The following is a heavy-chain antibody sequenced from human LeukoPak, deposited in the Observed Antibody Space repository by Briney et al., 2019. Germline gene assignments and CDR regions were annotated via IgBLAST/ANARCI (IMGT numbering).Heavy chain of an antibody. V-gene: IGHV3-64*01. CDR2: ISSNGGST. CDR3: ARGGTSVAGTFDY. J-gene: IGHJ4*02. D-gene: IGHD6-19*01. CDR1: GFTFSSYA. Sequence: GGSLRLSCAASGFTFSSYAMHWVRQAPGEGLEYVSAISSNGGSTYYANSVKGRFTISRDNSKNTLYLQMGSLRAEDMAVYYCARGGTSVAGTFDYWGQGTLVTVSS.